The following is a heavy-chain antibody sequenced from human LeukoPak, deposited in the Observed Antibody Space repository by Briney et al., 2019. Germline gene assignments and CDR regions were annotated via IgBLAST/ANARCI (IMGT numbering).Heavy chain of an antibody. CDR3: ARDQNEGYGDYFYYFDY. Sequence: GGSLRLSCLVSGFAFSSFGMHWVRQAPGKGLEWVAVIWYDGGNKYYVDSVKGRFTISRDNPKNTLYLQMNSLRAEDTAVYYCARDQNEGYGDYFYYFDYWGQGTLVTVSS. V-gene: IGHV3-33*08. J-gene: IGHJ4*02. CDR1: GFAFSSFG. D-gene: IGHD4-17*01. CDR2: IWYDGGNK.